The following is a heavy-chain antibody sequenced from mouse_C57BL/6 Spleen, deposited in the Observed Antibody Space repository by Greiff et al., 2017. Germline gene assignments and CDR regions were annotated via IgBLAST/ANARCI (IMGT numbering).Heavy chain of an antibody. CDR1: GYTFTNYW. CDR3: ARSTIYGGSRYFDV. CDR2: IYPGGGIT. J-gene: IGHJ1*03. V-gene: IGHV1-63*01. Sequence: QVQLQQSGAELVRPGTSVKMSCKASGYTFTNYWIGWVKQRPGHGLEWIGDIYPGGGITNYNEKFKGKATLTADKSSSTAYMQFSSLTSEDSAIYYCARSTIYGGSRYFDVWGTGTTVTVSS. D-gene: IGHD1-1*01.